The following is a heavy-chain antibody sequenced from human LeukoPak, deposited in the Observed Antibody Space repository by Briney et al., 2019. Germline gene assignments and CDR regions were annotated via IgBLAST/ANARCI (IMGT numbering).Heavy chain of an antibody. CDR2: IYHTRTT. CDR1: GGSITSGTYY. V-gene: IGHV4-39*02. J-gene: IGHJ2*01. CDR3: ARGQPSRSQYWWYFDI. D-gene: IGHD1-26*01. Sequence: PSETLSLTCTVSGGSITSGTYYWDWISHPPGKGLEWIGSIYHTRTTNYNPSLMGRATVSFDTSTNQVSLELRSVTAADTAVYYRARGQPSRSQYWWYFDIWGRGTLLTVSS.